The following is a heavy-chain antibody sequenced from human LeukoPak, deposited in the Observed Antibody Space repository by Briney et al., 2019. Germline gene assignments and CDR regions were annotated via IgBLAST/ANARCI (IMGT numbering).Heavy chain of an antibody. J-gene: IGHJ6*02. CDR3: AGDYGEYYYGMDV. CDR1: GFTFNSYG. V-gene: IGHV3-33*01. D-gene: IGHD4-17*01. Sequence: GGSLRLSCAASGFTFNSYGMHWVRQAPGKGLEWEAVIWYDGSNEYYADSVKGRFTISRDNSKNTLYLQMNSLEDEDTAVYYCAGDYGEYYYGMDVWGQGTTVTVSS. CDR2: IWYDGSNE.